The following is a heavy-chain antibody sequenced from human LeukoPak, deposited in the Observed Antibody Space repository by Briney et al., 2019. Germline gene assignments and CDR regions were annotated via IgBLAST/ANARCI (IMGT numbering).Heavy chain of an antibody. CDR3: ARGGKWELLYYYYGMDV. V-gene: IGHV1-2*02. CDR2: INPNSGGT. CDR1: GYTFTGYY. J-gene: IGHJ6*02. D-gene: IGHD1-26*01. Sequence: GASVTVSCKASGYTFTGYYMHWVRQAPGQGLEWMGWINPNSGGTNYAQKFQGRVTMTRDTSISTAYMELSRLRSDDTAVYYCARGGKWELLYYYYGMDVWGQGTTVTVSS.